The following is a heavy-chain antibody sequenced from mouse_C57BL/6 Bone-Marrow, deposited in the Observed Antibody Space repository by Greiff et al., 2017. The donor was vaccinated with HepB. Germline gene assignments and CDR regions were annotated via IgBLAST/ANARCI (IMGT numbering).Heavy chain of an antibody. V-gene: IGHV1-55*01. D-gene: IGHD1-1*01. Sequence: VQLQQPGAELVKPGASVKMSCKASGYTFTSYWITWVKQRPGQGLEWIGDIYPGSGSTNYNEKFKSKATLTVDTSSSTAYMQLSSLTSEDSAVYYCASAPSHYYGSSYDYFDYWGQGTTLTVSS. CDR2: IYPGSGST. CDR1: GYTFTSYW. CDR3: ASAPSHYYGSSYDYFDY. J-gene: IGHJ2*01.